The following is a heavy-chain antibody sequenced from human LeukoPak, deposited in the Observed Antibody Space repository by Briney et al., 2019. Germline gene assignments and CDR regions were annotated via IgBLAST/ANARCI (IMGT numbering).Heavy chain of an antibody. CDR3: AKDLIVVPAAGGWFDT. D-gene: IGHD2-2*01. V-gene: IGHV3-23*01. J-gene: IGHJ5*02. CDR1: GFTFSSCG. Sequence: GGSLRLSCAASGFTFSSCGMTWVRQAPGKGLEWVSSISGSGGGTYYADSVKGRFTISRDNSKNTLYLQMNSLRAEDTAVYYCAKDLIVVPAAGGWFDTWGQGTLVTVSS. CDR2: ISGSGGGT.